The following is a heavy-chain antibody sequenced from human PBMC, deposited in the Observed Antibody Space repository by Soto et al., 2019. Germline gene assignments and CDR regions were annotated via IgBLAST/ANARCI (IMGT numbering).Heavy chain of an antibody. V-gene: IGHV1-18*01. CDR1: GYTFTSYG. J-gene: IGHJ4*02. D-gene: IGHD3-22*01. CDR2: ISAYNGNT. CDR3: ARRYYDSSGYYYAH. Sequence: GXSVKVSCKASGYTFTSYGISWVRQAPGQGLEWMGWISAYNGNTNYAQKLQGRVTMTTDTSTSTAYMELRSLRSDDTAVYYCARRYYDSSGYYYAHWGQGTLVTVSS.